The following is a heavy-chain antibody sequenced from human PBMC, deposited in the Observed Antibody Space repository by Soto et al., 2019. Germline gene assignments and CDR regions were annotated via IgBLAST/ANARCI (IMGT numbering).Heavy chain of an antibody. CDR1: GGSISSGGYS. Sequence: SETLSLTCTVSGGSISSGGYSWTWIRQSPGKGLEWIGYTYQSGSAYYNPSLKSRVAISVDRSKNQFSLNLTSVTAADTAVYYCARDYYGMDVWGQGTTVTVSS. J-gene: IGHJ6*02. CDR2: TYQSGSA. CDR3: ARDYYGMDV. V-gene: IGHV4-30-2*06.